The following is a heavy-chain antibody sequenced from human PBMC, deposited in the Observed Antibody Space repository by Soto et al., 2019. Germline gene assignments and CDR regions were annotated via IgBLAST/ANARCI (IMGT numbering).Heavy chain of an antibody. CDR2: IKSKTDGGTT. D-gene: IGHD1-7*01. J-gene: IGHJ5*02. V-gene: IGHV3-15*01. CDR3: TTNPLGAYWNYVNNWFDP. Sequence: PGWSLRLSCASSVFTFSNAWMRWVRQAPGKGLEWVCRIKSKTDGGTTDYSAPVKVRFTISSDNSKNTLYLQMNSLKTEDASVYYCTTNPLGAYWNYVNNWFDPWGQGTLVTVSS. CDR1: VFTFSNAW.